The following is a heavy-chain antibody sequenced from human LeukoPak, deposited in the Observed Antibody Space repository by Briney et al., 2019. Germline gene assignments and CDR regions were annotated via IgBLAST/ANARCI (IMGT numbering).Heavy chain of an antibody. CDR3: AKGDKMLTWRRTYNRFDP. Sequence: PGGSLRLSCGDSRFNFSDYGMHWVRQAPGKGLQWVAFIRYDGSDKYYADSVRGRFTISRDNSKNTLYLQMNSLRAEDTAVYFCAKGDKMLTWRRTYNRFDPWGQGTLVTVSS. D-gene: IGHD3-16*01. J-gene: IGHJ5*02. CDR1: RFNFSDYG. V-gene: IGHV3-30*02. CDR2: IRYDGSDK.